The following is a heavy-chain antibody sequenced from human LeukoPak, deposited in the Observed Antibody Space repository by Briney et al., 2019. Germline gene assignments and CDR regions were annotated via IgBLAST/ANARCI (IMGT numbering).Heavy chain of an antibody. Sequence: PGGSLRLSCAASAFTVSSNYMRWVRQAPGKGLEWVSTISNSDGKTYYADSVKGRFTISRDNSKNTLYVQMNSLTAEDTAIYYCAKATGNLGNRGQGTLVTVSS. J-gene: IGHJ4*02. CDR2: ISNSDGKT. CDR1: AFTVSSNY. CDR3: AKATGNLGN. V-gene: IGHV3-23*01. D-gene: IGHD1-1*01.